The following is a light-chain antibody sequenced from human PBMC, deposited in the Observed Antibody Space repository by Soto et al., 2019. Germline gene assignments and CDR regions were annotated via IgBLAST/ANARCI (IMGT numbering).Light chain of an antibody. Sequence: QSVLTQPPSASGTPGQGVTISCSGSRSNIGSNYVYWYQRVPGMAPKSLIYSDNQRPSGVTDRFSGSKAGTSASLAISGLRSDDEADYYCAAWDDSLSAVVFGGGTKVTVL. CDR1: RSNIGSNY. J-gene: IGLJ2*01. V-gene: IGLV1-47*02. CDR2: SDN. CDR3: AAWDDSLSAVV.